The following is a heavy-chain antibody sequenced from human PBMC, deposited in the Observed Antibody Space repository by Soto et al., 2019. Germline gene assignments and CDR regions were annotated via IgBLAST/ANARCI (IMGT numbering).Heavy chain of an antibody. D-gene: IGHD6-6*01. J-gene: IGHJ6*03. CDR1: GGSISSSSYY. CDR3: ARHGEEQLDYYYYYYMDV. V-gene: IGHV4-39*01. Sequence: SETLSLTFTVSGGSISSSSYYWCWLRQPPGKGLEWIGSIYYSGSTYYNPSLKSRVTISVDTSKNQFSLKLSSVTAADTAVYYCARHGEEQLDYYYYYYMDVWGKGTTVT. CDR2: IYYSGST.